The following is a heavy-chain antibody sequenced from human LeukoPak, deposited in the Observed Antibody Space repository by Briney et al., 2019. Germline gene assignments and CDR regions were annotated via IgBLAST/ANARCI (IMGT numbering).Heavy chain of an antibody. CDR3: ARIYDFWSGFDY. D-gene: IGHD3-3*01. CDR1: GGSISSYY. V-gene: IGHV4-59*01. Sequence: PPETLSLTCTVSGGSISSYYWSWIRQPPGKGLEWIGYIYYSGSTNYNPSLKSRVTISVDTSKNQFTLKLSSVTAADTAVYYCARIYDFWSGFDYWGQGTLVTVSS. CDR2: IYYSGST. J-gene: IGHJ4*02.